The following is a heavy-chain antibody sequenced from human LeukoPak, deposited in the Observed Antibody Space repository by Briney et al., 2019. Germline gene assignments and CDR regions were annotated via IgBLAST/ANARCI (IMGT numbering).Heavy chain of an antibody. D-gene: IGHD6-19*01. CDR3: ARDRVGSGWPRPYYFEV. J-gene: IGHJ4*02. V-gene: IGHV1-2*02. CDR2: INPNTGAP. Sequence: WASVTVSCTASGYTLTGYYLHWVRQAPPQGLEWMGWINPNTGAPHSAQKFQARITMTRDTSISTAYMDLSRLRSDDTAVYYCARDRVGSGWPRPYYFEVWGQGTLVTVSS. CDR1: GYTLTGYY.